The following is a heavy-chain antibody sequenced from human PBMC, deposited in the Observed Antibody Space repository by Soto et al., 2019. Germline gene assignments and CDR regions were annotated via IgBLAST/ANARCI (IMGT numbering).Heavy chain of an antibody. J-gene: IGHJ5*02. CDR1: GGSFSGYY. CDR3: ARGKVICSGGSCFWYNWFDP. Sequence: LSLTCAVYGGSFSGYYWSWIRQPPGKGLEWIGEINHSGSTNYNPSLKSRVTISVDTSKNQFSLKLSSVTAADTAVYYCARGKVICSGGSCFWYNWFDPWGQGTLVTVSS. V-gene: IGHV4-34*01. D-gene: IGHD2-15*01. CDR2: INHSGST.